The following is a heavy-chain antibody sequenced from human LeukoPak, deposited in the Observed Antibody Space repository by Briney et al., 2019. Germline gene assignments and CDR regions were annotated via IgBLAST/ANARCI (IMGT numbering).Heavy chain of an antibody. CDR1: GFAFGDYA. CDR3: TRAHLAAAGILGY. V-gene: IGHV3-49*04. D-gene: IGHD6-13*01. J-gene: IGHJ4*02. CDR2: IRSKAYGGTT. Sequence: GGSLRLSCTASGFAFGDYAMSWVRQAPGKGLEWVGFIRSKAYGGTTEYAASVKGRFTISRDDSKSIAYLQMNSLKTEDTAVYYCTRAHLAAAGILGYWGQGTLVTVSS.